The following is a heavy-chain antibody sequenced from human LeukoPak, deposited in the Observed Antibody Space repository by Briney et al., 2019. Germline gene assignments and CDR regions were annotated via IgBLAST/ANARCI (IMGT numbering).Heavy chain of an antibody. CDR3: ARGVTVTTDF. Sequence: GGSLRLSCAASGFFFSNYDMNWVRQAPGKGLEWVSGLSSSGGSTFYADSVKGRFTISRDNSKNTVYLQMNSLRGEDTAIYYCARGVTVTTDFWGQGTLVTVSS. V-gene: IGHV3-23*01. CDR1: GFFFSNYD. J-gene: IGHJ4*02. CDR2: LSSSGGST. D-gene: IGHD4-17*01.